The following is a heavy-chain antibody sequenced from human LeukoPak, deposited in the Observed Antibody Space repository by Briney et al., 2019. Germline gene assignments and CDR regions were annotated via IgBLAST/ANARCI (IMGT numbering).Heavy chain of an antibody. V-gene: IGHV1-8*01. CDR2: MNPSSGNT. D-gene: IGHD5-24*01. Sequence: ASVKVSCKASGYTFTSYSINWVRQATGQGLEWMGWMNPSSGNTGFAQNFQGRLTMTRNTSINTAYMELSSLRSEDTAVYFCARGRAEMETISNWGQGTLVTVSS. J-gene: IGHJ4*02. CDR3: ARGRAEMETISN. CDR1: GYTFTSYS.